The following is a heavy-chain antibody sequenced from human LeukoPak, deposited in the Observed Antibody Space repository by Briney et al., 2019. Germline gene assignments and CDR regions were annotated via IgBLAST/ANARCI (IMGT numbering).Heavy chain of an antibody. CDR1: GYNFTSSW. CDR2: IYPGDSDT. Sequence: GESLEISCKGSGYNFTSSWIGWVRQMPGKGLEWMGIIYPGDSDTRYSPSLQGQVTISADKSISTAYLQWSSLNTSDTAIYYCARYTDLYYFDYWGQGTLVTVSS. CDR3: ARYTDLYYFDY. D-gene: IGHD1-1*01. J-gene: IGHJ4*02. V-gene: IGHV5-51*01.